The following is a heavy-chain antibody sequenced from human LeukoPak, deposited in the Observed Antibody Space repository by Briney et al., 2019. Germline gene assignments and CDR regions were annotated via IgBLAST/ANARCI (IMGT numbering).Heavy chain of an antibody. CDR3: ARGGVFPRQFDP. D-gene: IGHD3-16*01. V-gene: IGHV4-59*08. Sequence: SETLSLTCTVSGGSISSYYWSWIRQPPGKGLEWIGYISYSGSTNYNPSLKSRVTISVDTSKNQFSLKLSSVTAADTAVYYCARGGVFPRQFDPWGQGTLVTVSS. J-gene: IGHJ5*02. CDR2: ISYSGST. CDR1: GGSISSYY.